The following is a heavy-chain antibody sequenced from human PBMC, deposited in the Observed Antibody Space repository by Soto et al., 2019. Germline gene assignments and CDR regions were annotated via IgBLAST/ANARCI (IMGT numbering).Heavy chain of an antibody. CDR3: AIGDRSSWIGNH. Sequence: GASVKVSCKASGGTFGSHAFSWVRQAPGQGLEWVGGIIPIFETANYAQEFQGRVTISADESTNTAILELNNLRSDDTAIYFCAIGDRSSWIGNHWGPGTQVTV. CDR2: IIPIFETA. J-gene: IGHJ4*02. V-gene: IGHV1-69*13. D-gene: IGHD6-6*01. CDR1: GGTFGSHA.